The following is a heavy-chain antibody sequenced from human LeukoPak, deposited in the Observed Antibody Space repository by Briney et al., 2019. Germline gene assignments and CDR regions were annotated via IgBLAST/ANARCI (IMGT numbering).Heavy chain of an antibody. V-gene: IGHV4-4*02. CDR3: ARTYSGSSRGFQH. D-gene: IGHD1-26*01. CDR1: GGSISSSNW. J-gene: IGHJ1*01. Sequence: PSGTLSLTCAVSGGSISSSNWWSWVRQPPGKGLEWIGEIYHSGSTNYIPSLKSRVTISVDKSKNQFSLKLSSVTAADTAVYYCARTYSGSSRGFQHWGQGTLVTVSS. CDR2: IYHSGST.